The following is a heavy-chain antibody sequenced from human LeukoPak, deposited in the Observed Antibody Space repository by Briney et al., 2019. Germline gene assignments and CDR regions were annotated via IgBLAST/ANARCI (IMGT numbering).Heavy chain of an antibody. J-gene: IGHJ4*02. D-gene: IGHD2-8*02. CDR3: ARDRRYGWYFDY. V-gene: IGHV4-59*01. CDR1: GGSISSYY. Sequence: PSETLSLTCTVSGGSISSYYWSWIRQPPGKGLEWIGYIYYSGSTNYNPSLKSRVTISVDTSKNQFSLKLSSVTAADTAVYYCARDRRYGWYFDYWGQGTLVTVSS. CDR2: IYYSGST.